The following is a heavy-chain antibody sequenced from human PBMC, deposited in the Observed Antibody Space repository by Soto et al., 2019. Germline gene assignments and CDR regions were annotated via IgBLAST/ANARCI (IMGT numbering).Heavy chain of an antibody. D-gene: IGHD2-21*01. Sequence: EVQLLESEGGIVQPGGSLRVSCVASGFTFRKFVMSWVRQAPGKGLEWVSAIRGTGGETFYADSVKGRFTISRDNSKNTLYLQMNSLRDEDTALYFCAQDRGWGVVSPSHDYWGQVALVTVSA. CDR1: GFTFRKFV. J-gene: IGHJ4*02. V-gene: IGHV3-23*01. CDR3: AQDRGWGVVSPSHDY. CDR2: IRGTGGET.